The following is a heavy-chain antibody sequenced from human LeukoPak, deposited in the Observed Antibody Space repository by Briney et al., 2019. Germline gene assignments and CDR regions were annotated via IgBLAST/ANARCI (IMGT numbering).Heavy chain of an antibody. Sequence: GGSLRLSCAASGFIVSSNYMNWVRQAPGKGLEWVSVMYSGGNTFYADSVKGRFTICRDNSKNTLYLQMNSLSIEDTAVYYCARGLDDRFDYWGQGTLVTVSS. D-gene: IGHD3-22*01. J-gene: IGHJ4*02. CDR2: MYSGGNT. CDR1: GFIVSSNY. CDR3: ARGLDDRFDY. V-gene: IGHV3-53*01.